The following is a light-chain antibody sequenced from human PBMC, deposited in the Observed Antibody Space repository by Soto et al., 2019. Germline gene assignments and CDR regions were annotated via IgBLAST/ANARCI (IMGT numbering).Light chain of an antibody. CDR1: RDIGNF. CDR3: QQYHSWPAT. Sequence: DIQMTQSPSSLSASVGDTVTITCRASRDIGNFFAWFQQKPGKAPKSLISAASSLQSGVPSKFSVSGSGTDIILTINSLQPEDVATYYCQQYHSWPATFGGGTRVEI. J-gene: IGKJ4*01. CDR2: AAS. V-gene: IGKV1-16*02.